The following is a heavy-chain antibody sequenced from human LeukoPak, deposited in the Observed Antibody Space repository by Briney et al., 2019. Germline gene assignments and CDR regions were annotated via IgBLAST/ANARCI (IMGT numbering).Heavy chain of an antibody. D-gene: IGHD4-11*01. Sequence: SETLSLTCTVSGGSIRTYYWNWIRQPPGKGLEWIGYISYSGSTSGSTNYNPSLKSRVTISVDTSKNQFSLKLSSVTAADTAVYYCASFITVAHYYGMDVWGQGTTVTVSS. J-gene: IGHJ6*02. V-gene: IGHV4-59*12. CDR1: GGSIRTYY. CDR2: ISYSGSTSGST. CDR3: ASFITVAHYYGMDV.